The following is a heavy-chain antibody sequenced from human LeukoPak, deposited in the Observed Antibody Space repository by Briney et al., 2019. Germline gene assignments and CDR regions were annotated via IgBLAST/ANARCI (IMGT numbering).Heavy chain of an antibody. CDR2: ISGTSDST. V-gene: IGHV3-23*01. CDR3: AKASGYYYDSSGYYLGAFDI. D-gene: IGHD3-22*01. CDR1: GFTFSNYG. Sequence: GGSLRLSCAASGFTFSNYGMNWVRQAPGKGLEWVSTISGTSDSTYYADSVKGRFTISRDNSKDTLYLQLNYLRAEDTAVYYCAKASGYYYDSSGYYLGAFDIWGPGTMVTVSS. J-gene: IGHJ3*02.